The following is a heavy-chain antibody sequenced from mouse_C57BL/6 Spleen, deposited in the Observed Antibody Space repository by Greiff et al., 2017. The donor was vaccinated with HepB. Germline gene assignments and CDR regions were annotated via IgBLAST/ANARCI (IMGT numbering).Heavy chain of an antibody. CDR1: GFTFSDYG. CDR3: ARSDLLLRYWYFDV. V-gene: IGHV5-17*01. Sequence: VQLKESGGGLVKPGGSLKLSCAASGFTFSDYGMHWVRQAPEKGLEWVAYISSGSSTIYYADTVKGRFTISRDNAKNTLFLQMTSLRSEDTAMYYCARSDLLLRYWYFDVWGTGTTVTVSS. D-gene: IGHD1-1*01. CDR2: ISSGSSTI. J-gene: IGHJ1*03.